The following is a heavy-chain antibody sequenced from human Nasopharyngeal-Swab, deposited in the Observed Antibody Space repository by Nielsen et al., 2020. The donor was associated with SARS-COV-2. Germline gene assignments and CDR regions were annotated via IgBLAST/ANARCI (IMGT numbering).Heavy chain of an antibody. J-gene: IGHJ3*02. D-gene: IGHD2-15*01. Sequence: SGPTLVKPTQTLTLTCTFSGFSLSTSAMCVNWIRQPPGKALEWLALIDWGDDKYYSTSLKTRLTISKDSSKDEVVLTMTNMDPVDTATYYCARSGDCSGGRCNDAFDIWGQGTMVTVSS. V-gene: IGHV2-70*01. CDR2: IDWGDDK. CDR1: GFSLSTSAMC. CDR3: ARSGDCSGGRCNDAFDI.